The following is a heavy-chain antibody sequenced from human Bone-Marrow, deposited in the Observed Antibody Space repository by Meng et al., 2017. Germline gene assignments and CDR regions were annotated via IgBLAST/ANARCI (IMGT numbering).Heavy chain of an antibody. Sequence: ASVKVSCKASGYTFTGYYMHWVRQAPGQGLEWMGWINPNSAGTNYAQKFQGRVTMTRDTSISTAYMELSRLRSDDTAVYYCARDIAAADYGGDAFDIWGQGTMVTVSS. CDR1: GYTFTGYY. CDR3: ARDIAAADYGGDAFDI. CDR2: INPNSAGT. J-gene: IGHJ3*02. V-gene: IGHV1-2*02. D-gene: IGHD6-13*01.